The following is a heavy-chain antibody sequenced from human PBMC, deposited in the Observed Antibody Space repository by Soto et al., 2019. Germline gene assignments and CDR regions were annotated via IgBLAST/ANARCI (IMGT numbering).Heavy chain of an antibody. CDR3: ARDGDFWSALGMDV. CDR2: IIPIFGTA. Sequence: GASVKVSCKXSGGTFSSYAISWVRQAPGQGLEWMGGIIPIFGTANYAQKFQGRVTITADESTSTAYMELSSLRSEDTAVYYCARDGDFWSALGMDVWGQGTTVTVSS. J-gene: IGHJ6*02. D-gene: IGHD3-3*01. V-gene: IGHV1-69*13. CDR1: GGTFSSYA.